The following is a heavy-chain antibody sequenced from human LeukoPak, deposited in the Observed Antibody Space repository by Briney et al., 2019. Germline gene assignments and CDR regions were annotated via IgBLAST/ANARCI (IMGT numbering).Heavy chain of an antibody. Sequence: SETLSLTCTVSGGSISSGGYYWSWIRQHPGKGLEWIGYIYYSGSTYYNPSLKSRVTISVDTSKNQFSLKLSSVTAADTAVYYCARDRVIVVVVAATRAFDYWGQGTLVTVSS. V-gene: IGHV4-31*03. CDR2: IYYSGST. D-gene: IGHD2-15*01. J-gene: IGHJ4*02. CDR1: GGSISSGGYY. CDR3: ARDRVIVVVVAATRAFDY.